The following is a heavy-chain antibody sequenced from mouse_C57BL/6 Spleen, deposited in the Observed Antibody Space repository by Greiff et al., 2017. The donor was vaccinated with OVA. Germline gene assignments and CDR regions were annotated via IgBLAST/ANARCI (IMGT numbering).Heavy chain of an antibody. Sequence: EVQRVESGGGLVKPGGSLKLSCAASGFTFSSYAMSWVRQTPEKRLEWVATISDGGSYTYYPDNVKGRFTISRDNAKNNLYLQMSHLKSEDTAMYYCARGETIVSYFDYWGQGTTLTVSS. CDR2: ISDGGSYT. D-gene: IGHD2-5*01. CDR3: ARGETIVSYFDY. CDR1: GFTFSSYA. J-gene: IGHJ2*01. V-gene: IGHV5-4*01.